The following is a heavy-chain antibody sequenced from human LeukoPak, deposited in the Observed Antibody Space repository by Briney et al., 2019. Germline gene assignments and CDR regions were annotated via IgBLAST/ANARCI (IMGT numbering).Heavy chain of an antibody. Sequence: ASVTVSCKASGYTFTAYYVHWVRQAPGQGLEWMGCINPNTGDTNYAQNFEGRLTMTRDTSISTAYMELSRLRSDDTALYYCARDRPPDYWGQGTLVTVSS. CDR2: INPNTGDT. CDR3: ARDRPPDY. J-gene: IGHJ4*02. CDR1: GYTFTAYY. V-gene: IGHV1-2*02.